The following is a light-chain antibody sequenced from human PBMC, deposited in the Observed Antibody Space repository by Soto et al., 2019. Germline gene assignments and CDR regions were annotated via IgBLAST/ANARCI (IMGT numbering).Light chain of an antibody. J-gene: IGLJ1*01. CDR2: EVV. Sequence: QSSLTQPPSASGSPGQSVTISCTGTKNDIGVYDFVSWYQHHPGKAPRLIIYEVVQRPSGVPDRFSGSKSGNTASRTVSGLQAADEAYYFGKSYAGSNTYVFGSGTKVTVL. CDR3: KSYAGSNTYV. CDR1: KNDIGVYDF. V-gene: IGLV2-8*01.